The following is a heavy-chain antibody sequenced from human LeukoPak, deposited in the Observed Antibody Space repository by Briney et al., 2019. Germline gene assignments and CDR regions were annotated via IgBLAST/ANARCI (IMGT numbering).Heavy chain of an antibody. CDR1: GGSISSSSYY. CDR3: ASSPGIAAADKNWFDP. D-gene: IGHD6-13*01. CDR2: IYYSGST. Sequence: SETLSLTCTVSGGSISSSSYYWGWIRQPPGKGLEWIGSIYYSGSTNYNPSLKSRVTISVDTSKNQFSLKLSSVTAADTAVYYCASSPGIAAADKNWFDPWGQGTLVTVSS. J-gene: IGHJ5*02. V-gene: IGHV4-39*07.